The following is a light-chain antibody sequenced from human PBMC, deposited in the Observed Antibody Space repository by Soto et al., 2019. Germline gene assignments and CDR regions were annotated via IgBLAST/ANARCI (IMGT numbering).Light chain of an antibody. CDR1: SSDVGNYNL. J-gene: IGLJ1*01. Sequence: QSALTQPASVSGSPGQSITISCTGTSSDVGNYNLVSWYQQHPGKAPKLMIYEVSKRPSGVSNRFSGSKSGNTAPLTISGLQAEDEADYYCCAYAGSFYVFGTGTKVTVL. CDR2: EVS. V-gene: IGLV2-23*02. CDR3: CAYAGSFYV.